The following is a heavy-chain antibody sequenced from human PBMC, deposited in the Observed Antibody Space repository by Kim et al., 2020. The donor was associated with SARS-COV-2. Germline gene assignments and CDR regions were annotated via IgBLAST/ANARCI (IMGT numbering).Heavy chain of an antibody. CDR2: IYSGGST. Sequence: GGSLRLSCAASGFTFRNYALHWVRQAPGKGLEWVSVIYSGGSTYYADSVKGRFTISRHNSKNTLYLQMNSLRAEDTAVYYCAREYYDFWSGYHYYMDVWGKGTTVTVSS. V-gene: IGHV3-53*01. D-gene: IGHD3-3*01. CDR1: GFTFRNYA. J-gene: IGHJ6*03. CDR3: AREYYDFWSGYHYYMDV.